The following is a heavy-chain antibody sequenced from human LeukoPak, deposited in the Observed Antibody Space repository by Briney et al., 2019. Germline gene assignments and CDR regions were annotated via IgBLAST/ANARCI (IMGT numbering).Heavy chain of an antibody. J-gene: IGHJ4*02. CDR3: ATDRGWRTSGYYLYYFEY. D-gene: IGHD3-3*01. Sequence: GGSLRLSCAASGFIFTNYFMSWVRQAPGKGLEWVASIKHDGSEKYYVDSVRGRFTISRDNTMNSLYLRMSSLRAEDTAVYYCATDRGWRTSGYYLYYFEYWGQGTLVTYSS. CDR2: IKHDGSEK. CDR1: GFIFTNYF. V-gene: IGHV3-7*01.